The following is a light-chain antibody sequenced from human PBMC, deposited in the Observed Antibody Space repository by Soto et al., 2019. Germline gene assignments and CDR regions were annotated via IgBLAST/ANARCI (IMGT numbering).Light chain of an antibody. Sequence: DIPLTQSPSSLSASIGDRVTITCRASQSVSRYLNWYQHKPGNAPKLLIYSVFSLQSGVPSRFRGTGSETDFTLTISSLQPEDFATYYCQQSYRTPLTFGGGTRVEIK. V-gene: IGKV1-39*01. CDR2: SVF. CDR3: QQSYRTPLT. CDR1: QSVSRY. J-gene: IGKJ4*01.